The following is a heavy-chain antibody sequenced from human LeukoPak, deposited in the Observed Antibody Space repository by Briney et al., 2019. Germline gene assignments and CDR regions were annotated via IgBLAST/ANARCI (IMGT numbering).Heavy chain of an antibody. CDR1: GGSFSGYY. J-gene: IGHJ4*02. CDR2: INYSGST. CDR3: GTPPPPGDYVDY. V-gene: IGHV4-34*01. Sequence: SETLSLTCAVYGGSFSGYYWGWIRQPPGKGLEWIGSINYSGSTYYNPSLKSRVTISVDTSKNQFSLKLSSVTAADTAVYYCGTPPPPGDYVDYWGQGTLVTVSS. D-gene: IGHD2-8*02.